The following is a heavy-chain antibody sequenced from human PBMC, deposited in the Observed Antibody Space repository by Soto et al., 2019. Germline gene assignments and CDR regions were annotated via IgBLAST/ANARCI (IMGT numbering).Heavy chain of an antibody. CDR2: INHSGSTT. V-gene: IGHV4-34*01. J-gene: IGHJ4*02. CDR3: ARNFDF. CDR1: GGSFSGYY. Sequence: QVQLQQWGAGLLKPSETLSLTCTVYGGSFSGYYWSWIRQPPGKGLEWIGDINHSGSTTNYNPSLKTRVTISVDTSKNQCSLKLNSVTAADAAVYYCARNFDFWGQGTLVTVSS.